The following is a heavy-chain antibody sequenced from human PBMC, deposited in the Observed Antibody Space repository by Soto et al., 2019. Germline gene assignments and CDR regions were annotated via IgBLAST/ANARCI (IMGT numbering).Heavy chain of an antibody. J-gene: IGHJ4*02. D-gene: IGHD3-22*01. V-gene: IGHV3-74*01. CDR3: ARGDGDYYDGNGYLGRH. CDR1: GFTFSSYW. Sequence: EVQLVESGGGIVQPGGSLRLSCAASGFTFSSYWMHWVRQAPGKGLVWVSRINSDGSRTSSADSAKGLFTISRDNAKNTVYLQMNSLRAEDTAVYYCARGDGDYYDGNGYLGRHWGQGTLVTVSS. CDR2: INSDGSRT.